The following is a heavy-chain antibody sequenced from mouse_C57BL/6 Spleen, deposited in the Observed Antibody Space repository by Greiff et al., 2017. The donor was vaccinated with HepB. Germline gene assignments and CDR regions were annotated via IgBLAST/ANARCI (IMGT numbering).Heavy chain of an antibody. D-gene: IGHD1-1*01. CDR1: GYTFTDYN. CDR3: AGGYYGSSLYFDY. CDR2: INPNNGGT. J-gene: IGHJ2*01. Sequence: VQLQQSGPELVKPGASVKMSCKASGYTFTDYNMHWVKQSHGKSLEWIGYINPNNGGTSYNQKFKGKATLTVNKSSSTAYMERRSLTSEDSAVYYCAGGYYGSSLYFDYWGQGTTLTVSS. V-gene: IGHV1-22*01.